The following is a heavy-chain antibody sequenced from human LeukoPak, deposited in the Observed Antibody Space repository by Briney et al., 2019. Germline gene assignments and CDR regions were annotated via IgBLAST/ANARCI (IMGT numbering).Heavy chain of an antibody. CDR2: ISSSGSYI. V-gene: IGHV3-21*01. D-gene: IGHD3-22*01. J-gene: IGHJ5*02. CDR1: GFTFSSYS. CDR3: ARDLGGYTWDWFDP. Sequence: PGGSLRLSCAASGFTFSSYSMNWVRQAQGKGLEWVSSISSSGSYIYYADSVKGRFTISRDNAKNSLYLQMNSLRAEDTAVYYCARDLGGYTWDWFDPWGQGTLVTVSS.